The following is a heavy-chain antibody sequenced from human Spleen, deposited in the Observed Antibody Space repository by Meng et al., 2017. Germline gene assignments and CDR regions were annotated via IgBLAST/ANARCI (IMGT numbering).Heavy chain of an antibody. J-gene: IGHJ5*02. CDR1: GGSIGTYY. CDR2: INYSGST. D-gene: IGHD3-3*01. CDR3: ARETHVANFWSGSVNWFDP. Sequence: SETLSLTCTLSGGSIGTYYWNWIRQPPGKGLEWIGSINYSGSTNYNPSLKSRVTISVDTSKNQFSLRLSSVTAADTALYYCARETHVANFWSGSVNWFDPWGQGTLVTVSS. V-gene: IGHV4-59*01.